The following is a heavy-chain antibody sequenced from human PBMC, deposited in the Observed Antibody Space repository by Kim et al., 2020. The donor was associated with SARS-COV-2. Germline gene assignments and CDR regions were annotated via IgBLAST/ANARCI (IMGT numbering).Heavy chain of an antibody. CDR2: IYPGDSDT. D-gene: IGHD3-10*01. CDR3: AGLPPYGSGSYYLIDY. Sequence: GESLKISCKGCGYSFGSYWIGRVRQMPGKGLEWMGIIYPGDSDTRTSPSFQGQVTISVDKSISTAYLQWCSLKASDTAMYYCAGLPPYGSGSYYLIDYWGHATLVNV. CDR1: GYSFGSYW. J-gene: IGHJ4*01. V-gene: IGHV5-51*01.